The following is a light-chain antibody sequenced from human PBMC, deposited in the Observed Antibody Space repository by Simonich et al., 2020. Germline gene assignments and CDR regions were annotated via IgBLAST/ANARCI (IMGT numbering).Light chain of an antibody. CDR3: SSYTSSSTL. CDR1: SSGVGGYNY. CDR2: DVS. J-gene: IGLJ3*02. Sequence: QSALTQPASVSGSPGQSITISCTGTSSGVGGYNYVSWYQQHPGKAPKLMIYDVSKRPSWVSNRFSGSKSGNTASLTISGLQAEDEADYYCSSYTSSSTLFGGGTKLTVL. V-gene: IGLV2-14*01.